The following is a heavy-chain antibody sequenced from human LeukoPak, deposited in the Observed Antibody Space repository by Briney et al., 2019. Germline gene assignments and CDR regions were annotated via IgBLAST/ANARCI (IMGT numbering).Heavy chain of an antibody. CDR3: ARAGGFGESGDYFDY. CDR1: EYTFTSYA. J-gene: IGHJ4*02. V-gene: IGHV1-3*01. D-gene: IGHD3-10*01. Sequence: ASVKVSCKASEYTFTSYAMHWVRPAPGQRLEWMGWINGGAGNTKYSQKFQDRVTITRETSASTAYMELSSLTSEDTAVYYCARAGGFGESGDYFDYWGQGTLVTVSS. CDR2: INGGAGNT.